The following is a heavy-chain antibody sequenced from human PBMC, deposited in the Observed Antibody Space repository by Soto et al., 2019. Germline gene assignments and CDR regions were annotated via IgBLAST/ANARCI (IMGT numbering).Heavy chain of an antibody. D-gene: IGHD4-17*01. V-gene: IGHV3-30*18. CDR1: GFTFSSYG. CDR2: ISYDGSNK. J-gene: IGHJ4*02. Sequence: GGSLRLSCAASGFTFSSYGMHWVRQAPGKGLEWVAVISYDGSNKYYADSVKGRFTISRDNSKNTLYLQMNSLRAEDTAVYYCAKDRYCDSCYFDYWGQGALVTVSS. CDR3: AKDRYCDSCYFDY.